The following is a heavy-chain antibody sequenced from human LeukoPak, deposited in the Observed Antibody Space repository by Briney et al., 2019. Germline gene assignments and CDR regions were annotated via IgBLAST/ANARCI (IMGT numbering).Heavy chain of an antibody. J-gene: IGHJ4*02. CDR3: AMRYNWNDLDY. CDR1: GYSSTSYW. Sequence: GESLRISCKGSGYSSTSYWISWVRQMPGKGLEWMGRIDPSDSYTNYSPSFQGHVTISADKSISAAYLQWSSLKASDTAMYYCAMRYNWNDLDYWGQGTLVTVSS. CDR2: IDPSDSYT. D-gene: IGHD1-1*01. V-gene: IGHV5-10-1*01.